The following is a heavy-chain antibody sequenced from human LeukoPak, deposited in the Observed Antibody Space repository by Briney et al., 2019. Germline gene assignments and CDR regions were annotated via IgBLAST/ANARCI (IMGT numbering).Heavy chain of an antibody. V-gene: IGHV4-38-2*01. CDR1: GYSISSGYY. CDR2: IYHSGST. J-gene: IGHJ6*03. Sequence: SETLSLTCAVSGYSISSGYYWGWIRQPPGKGLEWIGSIYHSGSTYYNPSLKSRVTISVDTSKNQFSLKLSSVTAADTAVYYCARGTQFYYYYSYMDVWGKGTTVTVSS. CDR3: ARGTQFYYYYSYMDV.